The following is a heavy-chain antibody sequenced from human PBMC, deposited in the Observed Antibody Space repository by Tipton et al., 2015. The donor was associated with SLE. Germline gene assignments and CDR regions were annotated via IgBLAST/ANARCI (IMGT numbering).Heavy chain of an antibody. CDR3: AKDLGSGLGDFDY. CDR1: GFTFSSYG. CDR2: IWDDGSNK. J-gene: IGHJ4*02. Sequence: SGFTFSSYGMHWVRQAPGKGLEWVAVIWDDGSNKYYADTVKGRFTISRDNSKNTLYMQMNSLRAEDTAVYYCAKDLGSGLGDFDYWGQGTLVTVSS. D-gene: IGHD6-19*01. V-gene: IGHV3-33*06.